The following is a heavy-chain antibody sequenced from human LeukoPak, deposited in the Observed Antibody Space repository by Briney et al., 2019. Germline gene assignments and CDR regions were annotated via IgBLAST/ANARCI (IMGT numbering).Heavy chain of an antibody. CDR1: GFTFSSYW. CDR3: ARDLRGYSYGYSSFVDY. Sequence: GGSLRLSCAASGFTFSSYWMSWVRQAPGKGLEWVANIKQDGSEKYYVDSVKGRFTISRDNAKNSLYLQMNSLRAEDTAVYYCARDLRGYSYGYSSFVDYWGQGTLVTVSS. CDR2: IKQDGSEK. V-gene: IGHV3-7*01. J-gene: IGHJ4*02. D-gene: IGHD5-18*01.